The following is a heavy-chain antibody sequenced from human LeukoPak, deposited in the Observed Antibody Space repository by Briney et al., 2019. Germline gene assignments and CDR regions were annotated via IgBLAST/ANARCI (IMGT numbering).Heavy chain of an antibody. V-gene: IGHV1-46*01. J-gene: IGHJ4*02. CDR1: GDTFTNYY. CDR2: INPSGSST. Sequence: ASVKVSCKASGDTFTNYYIHWVRQAPGQGLEWMGIINPSGSSTSYAQKFQGRVTMTRDTSTSTVNMELSNLRSEDTAVYYCARELRKSRDIVVVTAIPGFDYWGQGTLVTVSS. CDR3: ARELRKSRDIVVVTAIPGFDY. D-gene: IGHD2-21*02.